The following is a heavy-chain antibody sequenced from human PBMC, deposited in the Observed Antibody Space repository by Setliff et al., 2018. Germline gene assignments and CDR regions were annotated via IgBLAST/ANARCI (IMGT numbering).Heavy chain of an antibody. D-gene: IGHD3-3*01. CDR1: GGSISSSSYY. CDR2: INHTGTT. Sequence: SETLSLTCTVSGGSISSSSYYWGWIRQPPGKGLEWVGEINHTGTTKYNPSLQSRVTISIDTSKNQFSLSLSSVTAADTAVYYCARMSGFQYMDVWGKGTTVTVSS. J-gene: IGHJ6*03. CDR3: ARMSGFQYMDV. V-gene: IGHV4-39*07.